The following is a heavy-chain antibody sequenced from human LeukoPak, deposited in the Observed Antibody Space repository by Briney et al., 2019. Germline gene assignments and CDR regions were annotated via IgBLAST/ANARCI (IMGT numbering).Heavy chain of an antibody. J-gene: IGHJ4*02. CDR1: GFTFSSYA. V-gene: IGHV3-23*01. CDR2: ISGSGGST. D-gene: IGHD3-3*01. CDR3: AKKKRIFGVVIPTPYDY. Sequence: PGGSLRLSCAASGFTFSSYAMSWVRQAPGKGLEWVSAISGSGGSTYYADSVKGRFTISRDNSKNTLYLQMNSLRAEDTAVYYFAKKKRIFGVVIPTPYDYWGQGTLVTVSS.